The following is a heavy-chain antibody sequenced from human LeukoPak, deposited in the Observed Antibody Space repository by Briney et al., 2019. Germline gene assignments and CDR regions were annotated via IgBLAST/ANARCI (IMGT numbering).Heavy chain of an antibody. J-gene: IGHJ5*02. Sequence: ASVKVSCRASGYTFTHHGISWVRQAPGQGLEWMGWISAYNGDTNYAQKFQGRVTLTTDTFTTTAYMELRSLRSDDTAVYYCARDPSNTSGWKTWFDPWGQGTPVTVSS. D-gene: IGHD6-19*01. CDR3: ARDPSNTSGWKTWFDP. V-gene: IGHV1-18*01. CDR2: ISAYNGDT. CDR1: GYTFTHHG.